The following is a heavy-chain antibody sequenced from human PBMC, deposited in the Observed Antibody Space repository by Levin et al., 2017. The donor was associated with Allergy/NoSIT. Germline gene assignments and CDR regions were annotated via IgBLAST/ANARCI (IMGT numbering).Heavy chain of an antibody. CDR3: AHSEVVVPAAMRRTFSWFDP. J-gene: IGHJ5*02. CDR1: GFSLSTSGVG. CDR2: IYWDDDK. D-gene: IGHD2-2*01. V-gene: IGHV2-5*02. Sequence: SGPTLVKPTQTLTLTCTFSGFSLSTSGVGVGWIRQPPGKALEWLALIYWDDDKRYSPSLKSRLTITKDTSKNQVVLTMTNMDPVDTATYYCAHSEVVVPAAMRRTFSWFDPWGQGTLVTVSS.